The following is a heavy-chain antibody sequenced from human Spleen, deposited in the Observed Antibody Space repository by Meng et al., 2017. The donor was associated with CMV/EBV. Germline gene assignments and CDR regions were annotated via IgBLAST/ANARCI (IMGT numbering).Heavy chain of an antibody. V-gene: IGHV1-2*02. CDR3: ARDFCSGFECFFDF. Sequence: ASGETFTNSLIHWVRQAPGQGLEWVGWINPRYGDTKYAQNFRGRVTMTGDTSINTVYMGLSGLRSDDTGVYYCARDFCSGFECFFDFWGQGSLVTVSS. D-gene: IGHD3-3*01. CDR2: INPRYGDT. CDR1: GETFTNSL. J-gene: IGHJ4*02.